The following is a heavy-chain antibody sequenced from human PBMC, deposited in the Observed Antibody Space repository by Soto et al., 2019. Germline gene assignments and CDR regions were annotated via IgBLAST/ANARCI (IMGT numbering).Heavy chain of an antibody. CDR3: VKQELWFGDSRYSFDY. Sequence: QPGGSLRLSCAASGFTFSSYGIHWVRQAPGKGLEWVAVIWHDGSNKYYADSVKGRFTISRDNSKNTLYLQMNSLRAEDTAVYYCVKQELWFGDSRYSFDYWGQGTLVTVSS. V-gene: IGHV3-33*06. D-gene: IGHD3-10*01. CDR2: IWHDGSNK. J-gene: IGHJ4*02. CDR1: GFTFSSYG.